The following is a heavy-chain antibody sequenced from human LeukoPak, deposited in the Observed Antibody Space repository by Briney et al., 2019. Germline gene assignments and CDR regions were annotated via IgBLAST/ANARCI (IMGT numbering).Heavy chain of an antibody. CDR1: GFTFSNYG. D-gene: IGHD6-13*01. Sequence: GGSLRLSCAASGFTFSNYGMHWVRQAPGKGLEWVAFIRYDGSKTYYADSVKGRFTFSRDNSKNTLYLQMNSLRPEDTAAYYCAKDHPIAASVAGLDYWGQGTLVTVSS. CDR3: AKDHPIAASVAGLDY. V-gene: IGHV3-30*02. CDR2: IRYDGSKT. J-gene: IGHJ4*02.